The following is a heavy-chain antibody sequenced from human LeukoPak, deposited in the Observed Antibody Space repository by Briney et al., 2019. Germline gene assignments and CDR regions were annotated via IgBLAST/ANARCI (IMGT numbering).Heavy chain of an antibody. V-gene: IGHV1-2*02. CDR3: ARDLRLNYYYYMDV. J-gene: IGHJ6*03. CDR1: GYTFTGYY. CDR2: INPKSGGT. Sequence: GASVKVSCKASGYTFTGYYTHWVRQAPGQGLEWMGWINPKSGGTNYAQKFQGRVTMTRDTSISTAYMELSRLRSDDTAVYYCARDLRLNYYYYMDVWGKGTTVTVSS.